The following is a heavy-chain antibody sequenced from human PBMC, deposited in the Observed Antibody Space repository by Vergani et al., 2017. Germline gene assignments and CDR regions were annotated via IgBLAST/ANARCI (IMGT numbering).Heavy chain of an antibody. J-gene: IGHJ5*02. V-gene: IGHV3-9*01. CDR1: GFSFDDYA. CDR2: ISWNSGSI. CDR3: AGLDYSSSQNP. Sequence: EVQLLESGGGLVQPGRSLRLSCAAPGFSFDDYAMHWVRQAPGKGLEWVSGISWNSGSIGYADAVKGRFTISRDNAKNSLYLQMNSLRAEDTALYYCAGLDYSSSQNPWGQGTLVTVSS. D-gene: IGHD6-13*01.